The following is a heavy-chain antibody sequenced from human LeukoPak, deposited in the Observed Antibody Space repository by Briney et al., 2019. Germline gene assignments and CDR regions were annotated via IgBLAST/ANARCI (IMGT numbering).Heavy chain of an antibody. CDR3: ARGGLIVATTSFDY. Sequence: SSETLSLTCAVYGGSFSGYYWSWIRQPPGKGLEWIGEINHSGNTNYNPSLKSRVTISVDTSKNQFSLKLSSVTAADTAVYYCARGGLIVATTSFDYWGQGTLVTVSS. CDR1: GGSFSGYY. D-gene: IGHD5-12*01. CDR2: INHSGNT. J-gene: IGHJ4*02. V-gene: IGHV4-34*01.